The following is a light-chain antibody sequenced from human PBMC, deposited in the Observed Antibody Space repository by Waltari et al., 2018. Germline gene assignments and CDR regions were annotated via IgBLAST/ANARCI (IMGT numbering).Light chain of an antibody. J-gene: IGLJ2*01. CDR2: DVT. V-gene: IGLV2-14*01. Sequence: QSALTQPASVSGSPGQSITISCTGTNSDIGYYNYVSWYKQYPGKAPKFMIFDVTRWPSGVSHRFSGSKSGNTASLTISGLQAEDEADYFCAAYTSTNTGIFGGGTKVTVL. CDR1: NSDIGYYNY. CDR3: AAYTSTNTGI.